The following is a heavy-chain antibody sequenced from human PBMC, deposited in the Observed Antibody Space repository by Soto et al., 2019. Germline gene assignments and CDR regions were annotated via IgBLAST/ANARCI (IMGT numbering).Heavy chain of an antibody. D-gene: IGHD6-19*01. CDR1: GGTFSRYA. CDR3: AQTLRSAVPGPGRFHL. Sequence: QVQLVQSGAEVKKPGSSVKVSCKASGGTFSRYAISWVRQAPGQGLEWMGGITPMFGTANYAQKFQGRVTITADDSTTTVHIELRRLRSEDTAVYYCAQTLRSAVPGPGRFHLWGRGTLVIVSS. CDR2: ITPMFGTA. J-gene: IGHJ2*01. V-gene: IGHV1-69*12.